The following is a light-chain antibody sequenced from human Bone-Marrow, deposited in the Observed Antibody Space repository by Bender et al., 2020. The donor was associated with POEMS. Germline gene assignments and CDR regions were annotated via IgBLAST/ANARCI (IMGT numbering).Light chain of an antibody. CDR1: NTALGPHSV. Sequence: QSALTQPASVSESPGQSITVSCTGDNTALGPHSVVSWYQQHPGKVPKLMIYENSKRPSGVSDRFSASTSGSTASLTISGLQAEDEADYYCSSYDATSTLFVFGSGTKVAVL. CDR3: SSYDATSTLFV. V-gene: IGLV2-23*02. J-gene: IGLJ1*01. CDR2: ENS.